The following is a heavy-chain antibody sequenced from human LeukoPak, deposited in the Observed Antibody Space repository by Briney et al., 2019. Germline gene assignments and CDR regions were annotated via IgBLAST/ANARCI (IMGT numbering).Heavy chain of an antibody. J-gene: IGHJ4*02. V-gene: IGHV1-2*02. CDR2: INPSTGGT. Sequence: ASVKVSCKASGYTFTGYYMHWVRQAPGQGLEWMGWINPSTGGTNYAQNFQGRVTMTRDTSISTAYMELNRLRSDDTAVYYCARGRPGDYFDYWGQGTLVTVSS. CDR1: GYTFTGYY. D-gene: IGHD6-25*01. CDR3: ARGRPGDYFDY.